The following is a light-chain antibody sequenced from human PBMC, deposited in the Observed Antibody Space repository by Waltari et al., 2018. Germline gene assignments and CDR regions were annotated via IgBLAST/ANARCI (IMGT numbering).Light chain of an antibody. V-gene: IGKV1-8*01. CDR1: QGLSSY. J-gene: IGKJ2*01. CDR2: AAS. CDR3: QQSYSTPRT. Sequence: AIRMTQSPSSLPASTGDRVIITCRAIQGLSSYLAWYQQKPGKAPKLLISAASTLQTGVPSRFNGSESETDFTLTISSLQREDFVTYYCQQSYSTPRTFGQGTRLEIK.